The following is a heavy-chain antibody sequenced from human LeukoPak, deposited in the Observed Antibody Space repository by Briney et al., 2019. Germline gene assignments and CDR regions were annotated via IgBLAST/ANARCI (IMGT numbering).Heavy chain of an antibody. Sequence: SVKVSCKASGNTFTNYGISWVRQAPGQGLEWMGGIIPIFGTANYAQKFQGRVTITADESTSTAYMELSSLRSEDTAVYYCARGNGRQWLALYGMDVWGQGTTVTVSS. D-gene: IGHD6-19*01. V-gene: IGHV1-69*13. CDR3: ARGNGRQWLALYGMDV. CDR1: GNTFTNYG. J-gene: IGHJ6*02. CDR2: IIPIFGTA.